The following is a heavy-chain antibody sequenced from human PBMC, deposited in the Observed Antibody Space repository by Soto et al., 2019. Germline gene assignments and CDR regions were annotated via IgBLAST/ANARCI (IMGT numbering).Heavy chain of an antibody. J-gene: IGHJ4*02. Sequence: PGESLKISCKGSGYGFTTYWIGWVRQMPGKGLEWMGIIYPGDSDTRYRPSFQGQVIISADKSISTAYLQWSSLKASDAAMYYCARHYYDSSDYYDFDYWGQGTLVTVYS. CDR1: GYGFTTYW. CDR2: IYPGDSDT. CDR3: ARHYYDSSDYYDFDY. V-gene: IGHV5-51*01. D-gene: IGHD3-22*01.